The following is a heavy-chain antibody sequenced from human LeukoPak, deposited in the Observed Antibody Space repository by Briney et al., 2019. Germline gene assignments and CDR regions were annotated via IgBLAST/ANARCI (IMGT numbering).Heavy chain of an antibody. Sequence: ASVKVSCKASGYTFTGYYMHWVRQAPGQGLEWMGWINPNSGGTNYAQKFQGRVTMTRDTSISTAYMELSRLRSDDTAVYYCARDGGTYSGSYYLYYYYYYMDVWGKGTTVTTSS. CDR3: ARDGGTYSGSYYLYYYYYYMDV. J-gene: IGHJ6*03. V-gene: IGHV1-2*02. CDR1: GYTFTGYY. D-gene: IGHD1-26*01. CDR2: INPNSGGT.